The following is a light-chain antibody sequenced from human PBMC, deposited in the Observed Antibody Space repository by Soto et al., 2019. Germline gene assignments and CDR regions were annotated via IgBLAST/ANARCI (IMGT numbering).Light chain of an antibody. J-gene: IGKJ4*01. CDR1: QGIAPY. CDR3: QKYNSAPIT. Sequence: DVQMTQSPSSLSAFVGDRVTITCRASQGIAPYLAWFQQKPGKVPKLLIYATSTLQSGVPSRFSGSGSGTDFTLTINSLQPEDVGTDYCQKYNSAPITFGGGTKVEIK. CDR2: ATS. V-gene: IGKV1-27*01.